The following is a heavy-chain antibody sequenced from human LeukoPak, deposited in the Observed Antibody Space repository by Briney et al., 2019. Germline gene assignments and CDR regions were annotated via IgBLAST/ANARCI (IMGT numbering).Heavy chain of an antibody. V-gene: IGHV3-48*02. Sequence: GGSLRLSCAASGFTFSTYAMHWVRQDPGKGLEWVSYISTGSSTIYYAHSVKGQFTISRDNAKNSLYLQMNSLRDEDTAVYYCARDVERTGGTYYYGSGSPRGWGQGTLVTVSS. D-gene: IGHD3-10*01. J-gene: IGHJ4*02. CDR3: ARDVERTGGTYYYGSGSPRG. CDR2: ISTGSSTI. CDR1: GFTFSTYA.